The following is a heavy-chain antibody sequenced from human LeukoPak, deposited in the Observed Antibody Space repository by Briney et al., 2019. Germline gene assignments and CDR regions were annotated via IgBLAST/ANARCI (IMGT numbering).Heavy chain of an antibody. V-gene: IGHV3-30*03. CDR2: ISYDGSNK. D-gene: IGHD5-18*01. CDR3: AAKGYSYGNNAFDI. J-gene: IGHJ3*02. CDR1: GFTFSSCG. Sequence: GGSLRLSCAASGFTFSSCGMHWVRQAPGKGLEWVAVISYDGSNKFYADSVTGRLTISRDNSKNTLYLQMNSLRAEDTAVYYCAAKGYSYGNNAFDIWGQGTMVTVSS.